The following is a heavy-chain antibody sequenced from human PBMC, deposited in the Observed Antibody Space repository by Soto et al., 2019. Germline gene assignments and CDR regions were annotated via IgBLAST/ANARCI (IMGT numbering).Heavy chain of an antibody. CDR3: ARHAQRLSPLVGMDV. CDR1: GGSISSYY. Sequence: SETLCLTFTVFGGSISSYYWSWIRQTPGKGLEWIGYIYYSGSTNYNPSLKSRVTISVDTSKNQFSLKLSSVTAADTAVYYCARHAQRLSPLVGMDVWGQGTTVTVSS. CDR2: IYYSGST. V-gene: IGHV4-59*08. D-gene: IGHD6-19*01. J-gene: IGHJ6*02.